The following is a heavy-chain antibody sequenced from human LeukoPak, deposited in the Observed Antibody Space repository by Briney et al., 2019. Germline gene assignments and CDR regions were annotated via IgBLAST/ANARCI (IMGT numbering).Heavy chain of an antibody. D-gene: IGHD1-20*01. Sequence: GGSLRLSCAASGFTFSSYAMSWVRQAPGKGLEWVSAISGSGGSTYYADSVKGRFTISRDNSKNTLFLQMNSLRAEDTAVYFCAKVKWKLIGYFDYWGQGTLVTVSS. J-gene: IGHJ4*02. CDR2: ISGSGGST. V-gene: IGHV3-23*01. CDR3: AKVKWKLIGYFDY. CDR1: GFTFSSYA.